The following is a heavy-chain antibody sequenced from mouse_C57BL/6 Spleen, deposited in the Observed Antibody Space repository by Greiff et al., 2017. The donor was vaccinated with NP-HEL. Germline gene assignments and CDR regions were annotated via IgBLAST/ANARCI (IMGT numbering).Heavy chain of an antibody. J-gene: IGHJ4*01. V-gene: IGHV1-82*01. CDR3: ARTRYYYGSSGYAMDY. Sequence: LVESGPELVKPGASVKISCKASGYAFSSSWMNWVKQRPGKGLEWIGRIYPGDGDTNYNGKFKGKATLTADKSSSTAYMQLSSLTSEDSAVYFCARTRYYYGSSGYAMDYWGQGTSVTVSS. CDR1: GYAFSSSW. D-gene: IGHD1-1*01. CDR2: IYPGDGDT.